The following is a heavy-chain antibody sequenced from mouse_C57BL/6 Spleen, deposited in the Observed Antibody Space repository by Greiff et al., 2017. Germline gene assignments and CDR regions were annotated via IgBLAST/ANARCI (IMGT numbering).Heavy chain of an antibody. CDR2: INPNNGGT. CDR3: ARKGSNPDN. V-gene: IGHV1-26*01. D-gene: IGHD2-5*01. J-gene: IGHJ2*01. Sequence: EVQLQQSGPELVKPGASVKISCKASGYTFTDYYMNWVKQSHGKSLEWIGDINPNNGGTSYNQKFKGKATLTVDKSSSTAYMVLRSLTSEDSAVYYCARKGSNPDNWGQGTTLTVSS. CDR1: GYTFTDYY.